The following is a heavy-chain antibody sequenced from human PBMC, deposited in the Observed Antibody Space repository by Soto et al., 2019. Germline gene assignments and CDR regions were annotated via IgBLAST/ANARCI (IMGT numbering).Heavy chain of an antibody. D-gene: IGHD5-12*01. CDR1: GFTFTSYA. CDR3: VKDPDGYDSHFDY. J-gene: IGHJ4*02. Sequence: GWSLRLSCAASGFTFTSYAMSWVRQAPGKGLEWVSAISGSGGSRYYADSVKGRFTISRDNSKNTLYTQWKSTRAEETAVYYWVKDPDGYDSHFDYWGQGTLVTVS. V-gene: IGHV3-23*01. CDR2: ISGSGGSR.